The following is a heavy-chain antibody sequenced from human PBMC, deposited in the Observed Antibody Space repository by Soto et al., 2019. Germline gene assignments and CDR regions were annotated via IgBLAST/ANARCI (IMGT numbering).Heavy chain of an antibody. CDR1: GFTFCSYG. D-gene: IGHD4-17*01. Sequence: GGSLRLSCAASGFTFCSYGMHWVRQAPGKGLEWVAVISYDGSNKYYADSVKGRFTISRDNSKNTLYLQMNSLRAEDTAVYYCAKDRATVTTLYYFDYWGQGTLVTVSS. CDR2: ISYDGSNK. V-gene: IGHV3-30*18. CDR3: AKDRATVTTLYYFDY. J-gene: IGHJ4*02.